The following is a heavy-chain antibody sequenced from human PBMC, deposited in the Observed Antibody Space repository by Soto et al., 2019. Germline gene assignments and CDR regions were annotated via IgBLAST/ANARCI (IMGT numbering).Heavy chain of an antibody. Sequence: GGSLRLSCAASGFTFSSYGMHWVRQAPGKGLEWVAVIWYDGSNKYYADSVKGRFTISRDNSKNTLYLQMNSLRAEDTAVYYCARDDFSCSGGSCYMANAFDIWGQGTMVTVSS. CDR3: ARDDFSCSGGSCYMANAFDI. V-gene: IGHV3-33*01. J-gene: IGHJ3*02. CDR2: IWYDGSNK. CDR1: GFTFSSYG. D-gene: IGHD2-15*01.